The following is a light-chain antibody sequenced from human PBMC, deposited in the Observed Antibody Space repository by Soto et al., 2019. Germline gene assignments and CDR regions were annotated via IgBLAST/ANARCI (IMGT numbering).Light chain of an antibody. Sequence: EVVMTQSPATLSVSPGERATLSCRASQAVNSNLAWYQQKPGQAPRLLIYGASTRASDIPARFSGSGSETEFTLTISSLQSEDFAVYYCQQRGKWPSTFGPGTKVEMK. CDR3: QQRGKWPST. V-gene: IGKV3-15*01. CDR2: GAS. J-gene: IGKJ2*02. CDR1: QAVNSN.